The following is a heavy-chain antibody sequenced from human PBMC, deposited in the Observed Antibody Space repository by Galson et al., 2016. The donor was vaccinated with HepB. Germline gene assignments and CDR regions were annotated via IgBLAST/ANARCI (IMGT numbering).Heavy chain of an antibody. CDR2: IDGRGGST. J-gene: IGHJ4*02. Sequence: SLRLSCAASGFTFSTYTMSWVRQAPGKGLEWVSGIDGRGGSTYYANSVKGRFTVSRDNSKNTLYLQMNSLKAEDTATYYCAKDRYWNRDFDSWGPGTLVTVSS. CDR3: AKDRYWNRDFDS. CDR1: GFTFSTYT. V-gene: IGHV3-23*01. D-gene: IGHD1-1*01.